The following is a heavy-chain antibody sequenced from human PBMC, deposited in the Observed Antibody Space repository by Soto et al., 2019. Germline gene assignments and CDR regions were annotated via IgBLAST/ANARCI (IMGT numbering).Heavy chain of an antibody. J-gene: IGHJ5*02. V-gene: IGHV4-39*01. Sequence: SETLSLTCTVSGGSIRSSSYYWGWIRQPPEKGLEWIGSIYFSGTAYFNPSLKSRLTMSVDTSRNQFSLKLSSVTAADTAMYYCARGDFGSGSYYNPTPTWFAPWGQGNMVTVSS. D-gene: IGHD3-10*01. CDR1: GGSIRSSSYY. CDR3: ARGDFGSGSYYNPTPTWFAP. CDR2: IYFSGTA.